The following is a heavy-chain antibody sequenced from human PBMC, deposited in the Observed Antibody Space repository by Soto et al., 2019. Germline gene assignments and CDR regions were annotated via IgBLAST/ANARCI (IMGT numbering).Heavy chain of an antibody. V-gene: IGHV3-23*01. Sequence: GGSLRLSCAASGFTFSSYAMSWVRQAPGKGLEWVSAISGSGGSTYYADSVKGRFTISRDNSKNTLYLQMNSLRAEDTAVYYCARPVSSGWYFYYYYGMDVWGQGTTVTV. CDR2: ISGSGGST. D-gene: IGHD6-19*01. CDR3: ARPVSSGWYFYYYYGMDV. CDR1: GFTFSSYA. J-gene: IGHJ6*02.